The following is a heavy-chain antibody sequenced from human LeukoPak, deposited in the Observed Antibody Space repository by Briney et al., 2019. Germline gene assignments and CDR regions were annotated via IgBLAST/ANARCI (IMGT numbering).Heavy chain of an antibody. J-gene: IGHJ4*02. V-gene: IGHV3-23*01. CDR2: ISGSRGYT. D-gene: IGHD6-19*01. CDR1: GFTFSSYA. Sequence: GGSLRLSCAASGFTFSSYAMNWVRQAPGKGLEGVSGISGSRGYTYYADSVKGGFTISRDNSKHPLYLQMSSLRAEDTAVYYCAKSGHWDQQWLVRVNTPIDYWGQGTLVTVSS. CDR3: AKSGHWDQQWLVRVNTPIDY.